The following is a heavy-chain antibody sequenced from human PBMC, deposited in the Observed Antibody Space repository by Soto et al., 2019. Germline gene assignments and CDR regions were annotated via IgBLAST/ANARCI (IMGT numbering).Heavy chain of an antibody. V-gene: IGHV1-69*12. D-gene: IGHD3-3*01. J-gene: IGHJ4*02. CDR3: ARVRVRFLEWLGSEG. Sequence: QVQLVQSGAEVKKPGSSVKVSCKASGGTFGSYAFSWVRQAPGQGLEWMGGIIPIFGTANYAQKFQGRVTITADESTSTAYMELNSLRSEDTAVYYCARVRVRFLEWLGSEGWGQGTLVTVSS. CDR1: GGTFGSYA. CDR2: IIPIFGTA.